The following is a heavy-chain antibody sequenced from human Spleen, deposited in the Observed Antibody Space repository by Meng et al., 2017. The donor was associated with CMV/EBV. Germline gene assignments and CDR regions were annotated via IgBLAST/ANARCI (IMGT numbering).Heavy chain of an antibody. Sequence: GGSLRLSCAASGFTFSDYYMNWIRQAPGKGLEWLSYISSRGSTIYYADSVKGRFTISRDNAKSSLYLQMNSLRPEDTAVYYCARGGVRATGHFYYGMDVWGQGTTVTVS. D-gene: IGHD3-10*01. J-gene: IGHJ6*02. CDR3: ARGGVRATGHFYYGMDV. V-gene: IGHV3-11*01. CDR1: GFTFSDYY. CDR2: ISSRGSTI.